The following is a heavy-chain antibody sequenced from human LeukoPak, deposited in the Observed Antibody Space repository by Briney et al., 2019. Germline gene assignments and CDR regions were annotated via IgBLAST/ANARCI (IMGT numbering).Heavy chain of an antibody. Sequence: ASVKVFCKASGYIFPNYAMHWVRQAPGQSLEWMGWINTHNGATKYSQKFQGRVTITRDTPASTAYMDLNSLRSEDTAVYYCAREGFFGLTTPWFWGQGTLVTVSS. V-gene: IGHV1-3*04. J-gene: IGHJ4*02. CDR2: INTHNGAT. CDR3: AREGFFGLTTPWF. D-gene: IGHD3-3*01. CDR1: GYIFPNYA.